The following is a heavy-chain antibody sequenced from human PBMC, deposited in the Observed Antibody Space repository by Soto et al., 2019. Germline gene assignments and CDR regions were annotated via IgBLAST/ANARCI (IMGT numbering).Heavy chain of an antibody. CDR1: GYTFTSYA. V-gene: IGHV7-4-1*01. Sequence: QVQLVQSGSELKKPGASVKVSCKASGYTFTSYAMNWVRQAPGQGLEWMGWINTNTGNPTYAQGFTGRFVFSLDTSVSTAYRQICSLKAEDTAVYYCARELDCGGDCYSTSWGQGTLVTVSS. D-gene: IGHD2-21*02. J-gene: IGHJ5*02. CDR2: INTNTGNP. CDR3: ARELDCGGDCYSTS.